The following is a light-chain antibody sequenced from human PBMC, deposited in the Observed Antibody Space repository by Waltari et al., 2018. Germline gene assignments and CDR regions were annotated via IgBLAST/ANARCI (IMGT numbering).Light chain of an antibody. Sequence: SNELTQPPALSVSPGQTASVTCSGNKWGDKDACWFQQKPGQAPVLVIHQDDKRPSGIPQRFSGSNSATTATLTISGTQAVDEADYYCQAWDSSTGTGVFGTGTKVTVL. CDR1: KWGDKD. CDR3: QAWDSSTGTGV. CDR2: QDD. V-gene: IGLV3-1*01. J-gene: IGLJ1*01.